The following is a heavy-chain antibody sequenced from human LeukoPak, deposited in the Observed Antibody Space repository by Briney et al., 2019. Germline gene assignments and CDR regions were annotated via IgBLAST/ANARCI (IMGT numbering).Heavy chain of an antibody. CDR2: ISGSGGST. CDR3: AKDDSNYSFNFDY. V-gene: IGHV3-23*01. D-gene: IGHD4-11*01. Sequence: GGSLRLSCAASGFTFSSYAMSWVRQAPGKGLEWVSAISGSGGSTYYADSVKGRFTISRDNSKNTRYLQMNSLRAEDTAVYYCAKDDSNYSFNFDYWGQGTLVTVSS. CDR1: GFTFSSYA. J-gene: IGHJ4*02.